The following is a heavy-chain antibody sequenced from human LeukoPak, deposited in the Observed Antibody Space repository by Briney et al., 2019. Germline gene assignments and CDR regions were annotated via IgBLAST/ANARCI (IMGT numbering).Heavy chain of an antibody. D-gene: IGHD5-18*01. CDR1: GFTFSNYA. Sequence: GGSLRLSCAASGFTFSNYAMSWVRQAPGKGLEGVSAISGSGGSTYYADSVKGRFTISRDNSKNTLYLQMNSLRAEDTAVYYCAKDRDTYGYVTSFDYWGQGTLVTVSS. V-gene: IGHV3-23*01. J-gene: IGHJ4*02. CDR2: ISGSGGST. CDR3: AKDRDTYGYVTSFDY.